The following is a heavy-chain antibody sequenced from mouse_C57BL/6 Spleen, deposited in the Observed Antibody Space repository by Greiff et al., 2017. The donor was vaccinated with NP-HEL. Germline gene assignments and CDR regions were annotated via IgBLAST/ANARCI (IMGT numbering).Heavy chain of an antibody. D-gene: IGHD4-1*01. Sequence: QVQLKESGAELARPGASVKMSCKASGYTFTSYTMHWVKPRPGQGLEWIGYINPSSGYTKYNQKFKDKATLTADKSSSTAYRQLSSLTSEDAAVYYCARGLGGEFNYWGQGTTLTVSS. J-gene: IGHJ2*01. CDR3: ARGLGGEFNY. CDR2: INPSSGYT. CDR1: GYTFTSYT. V-gene: IGHV1-4*01.